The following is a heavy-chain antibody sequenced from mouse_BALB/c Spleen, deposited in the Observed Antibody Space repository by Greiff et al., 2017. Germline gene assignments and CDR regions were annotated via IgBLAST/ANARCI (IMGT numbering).Heavy chain of an antibody. V-gene: IGHV1-7*01. Sequence: QVQLLQSGAELAKPGASVKMSCKASGYTFTSYWMHWVKQRPGQGLEWIGYINPSTGYTEYNQKFKDKATLTADKSSSTAYMQLSSLTSEDSAVYYCARGDYDYGSAMDYWGQGTSVTVSS. CDR2: INPSTGYT. CDR3: ARGDYDYGSAMDY. J-gene: IGHJ4*01. CDR1: GYTFTSYW. D-gene: IGHD2-4*01.